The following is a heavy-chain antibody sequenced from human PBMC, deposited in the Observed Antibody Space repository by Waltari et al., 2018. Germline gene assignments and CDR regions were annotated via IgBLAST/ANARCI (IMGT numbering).Heavy chain of an antibody. V-gene: IGHV4-59*01. CDR2: IYYSGST. J-gene: IGHJ6*02. CDR1: GGSISRYY. D-gene: IGHD6-13*01. Sequence: QVQLQESGPGLVKPSETLSLTCTVSGGSISRYYWSWIRQPPGKGLEWIGYIYYSGSTNYNPSLKSRVTISVDTSKNQFSLKLSSVTAADTAVYYCARDTGIAAAPDVWGQGTTVTVSS. CDR3: ARDTGIAAAPDV.